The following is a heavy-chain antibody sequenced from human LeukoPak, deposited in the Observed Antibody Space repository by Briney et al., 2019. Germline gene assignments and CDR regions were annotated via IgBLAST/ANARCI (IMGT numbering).Heavy chain of an antibody. CDR1: GFTFNSYE. CDR3: ARESRENVVVPAADAFDI. J-gene: IGHJ3*02. Sequence: GGSLRLSCTVSGFTFNSYEMNWVRQAPGKGLEWISYISISGSLTYYAGSVKVRFTISRDNAKNSLYLQMNSLRAEDTAVYYCARESRENVVVPAADAFDIWGQGTMVTVSS. V-gene: IGHV3-48*03. D-gene: IGHD2-2*01. CDR2: ISISGSLT.